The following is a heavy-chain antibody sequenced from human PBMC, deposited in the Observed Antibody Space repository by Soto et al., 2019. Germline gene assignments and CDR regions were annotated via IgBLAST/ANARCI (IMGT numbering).Heavy chain of an antibody. Sequence: QVQLVQSGAEVKKPGASVKVSRKASGYTFTGYYIHWVRQAPGQGLEWMGWINPNSGGTNYAQKFQGWVTMTRDTSISTAYMELSRLRSDDTAVYYCATQRSEWELSFDYWGQGTLVTVSS. V-gene: IGHV1-2*04. D-gene: IGHD1-26*01. CDR2: INPNSGGT. J-gene: IGHJ4*02. CDR1: GYTFTGYY. CDR3: ATQRSEWELSFDY.